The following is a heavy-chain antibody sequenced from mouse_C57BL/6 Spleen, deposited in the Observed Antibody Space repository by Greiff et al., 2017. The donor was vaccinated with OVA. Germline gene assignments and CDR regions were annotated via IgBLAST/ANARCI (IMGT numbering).Heavy chain of an antibody. J-gene: IGHJ2*01. V-gene: IGHV1-22*01. Sequence: EVQLQQSGPELVKPGASVKMSCKASGYTFTDYNMHWVKQSHGKSLEWIGYINPNNGGTSYNQKFKGKATLTVNKSSSTAYMELRSLTSEDSAVYYCARENFATVAYDYWGQGTTLTVSS. D-gene: IGHD1-1*01. CDR3: ARENFATVAYDY. CDR1: GYTFTDYN. CDR2: INPNNGGT.